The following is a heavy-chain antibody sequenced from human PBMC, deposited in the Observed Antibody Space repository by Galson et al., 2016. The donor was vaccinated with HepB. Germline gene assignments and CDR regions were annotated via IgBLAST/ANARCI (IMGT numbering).Heavy chain of an antibody. D-gene: IGHD1-26*01. V-gene: IGHV3-13*01. Sequence: SLRLSCAASGFTFSSYDMHWVRQATGKGLEWVSAIGTAGDTYYPGSVKSRFTISRENAKNSSYLQMNSLRAGDTAVYYCARDRGPGDGMDVWGQGTTVTVSS. CDR2: IGTAGDT. CDR1: GFTFSSYD. CDR3: ARDRGPGDGMDV. J-gene: IGHJ6*02.